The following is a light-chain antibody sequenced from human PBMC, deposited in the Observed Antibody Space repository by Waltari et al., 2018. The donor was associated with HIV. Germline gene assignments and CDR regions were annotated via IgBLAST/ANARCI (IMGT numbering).Light chain of an antibody. CDR2: AVS. V-gene: IGLV2-11*01. CDR1: SSDIGTYNY. CDR3: YLYAGGYTL. Sequence: QSALTQPRSVSGSPGQSVTMSCTGTSSDIGTYNYVSWYQQHPGKAPKVMTYAVSKRPSGVADVFSGSKSGNAASLTSSGLQAEDEADYYCYLYAGGYTLVGGGTKLTVL. J-gene: IGLJ2*01.